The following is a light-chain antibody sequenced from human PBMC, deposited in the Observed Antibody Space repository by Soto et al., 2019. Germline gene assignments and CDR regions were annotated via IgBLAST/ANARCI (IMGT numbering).Light chain of an antibody. CDR1: QSVSSN. CDR3: QQYNRWPLT. V-gene: IGKV3-15*01. Sequence: EIVMTQSPATLSVSPGERATLSCGASQSVSSNLAWYQQKPGQGPRLLIYGASSRATGIPARFSGNGSATEFTLTISSLQSEDFAVYFCQQYNRWPLTFGQGTKVDIK. CDR2: GAS. J-gene: IGKJ1*01.